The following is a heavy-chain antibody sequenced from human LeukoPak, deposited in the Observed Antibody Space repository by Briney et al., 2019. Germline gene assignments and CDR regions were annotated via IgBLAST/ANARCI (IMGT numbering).Heavy chain of an antibody. Sequence: KLGESLKISCKGSGYSFTNYWIGWVRQMPVKGLEWVGFIYPGDSDTRYSPSFQGHVTVSADKSISTAYLQWSSLKASDTAMYYCATTDISMATGFDHWGQGSLVTVSS. V-gene: IGHV5-51*01. CDR2: IYPGDSDT. J-gene: IGHJ4*02. CDR1: GYSFTNYW. D-gene: IGHD5-24*01. CDR3: ATTDISMATGFDH.